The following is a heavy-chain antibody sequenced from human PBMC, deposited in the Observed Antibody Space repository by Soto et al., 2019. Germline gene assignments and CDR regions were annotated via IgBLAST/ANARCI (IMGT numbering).Heavy chain of an antibody. CDR1: GFTFRFYD. V-gene: IGHV3-30*18. J-gene: IGHJ4*02. CDR2: ISRDGNNK. CDR3: AKDAYTPIRTTAHDSGGLDH. D-gene: IGHD4-4*01. Sequence: ESVGGMVQPGRSLRLSCATSGFTFRFYDMHWVRQAPGKGLEWVAIISRDGNNKDYGDSVKGRFTISRDNSKNTLYLQMNSLRGEDTAVYYCAKDAYTPIRTTAHDSGGLDHWGRGTLVTVSS.